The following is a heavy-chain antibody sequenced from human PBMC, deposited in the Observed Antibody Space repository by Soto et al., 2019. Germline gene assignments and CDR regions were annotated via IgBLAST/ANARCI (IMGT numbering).Heavy chain of an antibody. J-gene: IGHJ4*02. CDR3: AKASYYYDCSGYYYLYYFDY. CDR1: GGTFSSYA. D-gene: IGHD3-22*01. Sequence: SVKVSCKASGGTFSSYAISWVRQAPGQGLEWMGGIIPIFGTANYAQKFQGRVTITADESTSTAYMELSSLRSEDTAVYYCAKASYYYDCSGYYYLYYFDYWGQGTLVTVSS. CDR2: IIPIFGTA. V-gene: IGHV1-69*13.